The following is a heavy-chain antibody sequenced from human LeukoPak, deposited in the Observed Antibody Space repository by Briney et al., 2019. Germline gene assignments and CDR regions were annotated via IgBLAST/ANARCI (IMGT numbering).Heavy chain of an antibody. CDR2: ISSSSSTI. V-gene: IGHV3-48*02. J-gene: IGHJ6*02. Sequence: GGSLRLSCAASGFTFSSYAMSWVRQAPGKGLEWVSYISSSSSTIYYADSVKGRFTISRDNAKNSLYLQMNSLRDEDTAVYYCAREGSSSSWYSIYYYYYGMDVWGQGTTVTVSS. D-gene: IGHD6-13*01. CDR1: GFTFSSYA. CDR3: AREGSSSSWYSIYYYYYGMDV.